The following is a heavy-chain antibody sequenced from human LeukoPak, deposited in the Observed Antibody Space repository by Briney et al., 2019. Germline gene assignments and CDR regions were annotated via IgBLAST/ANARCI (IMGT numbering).Heavy chain of an antibody. CDR1: DYTFTSYG. CDR3: ARVPEYSSSPFMDV. Sequence: GASVKVSCKASDYTFTSYGITWVRQAPGQGLEWMGWISAYTANRNYAQKFQGRVTMTTDTATSTAYMELRNLGSDDTATYYCARVPEYSSSPFMDVWGRGTTVTVSS. D-gene: IGHD3-22*01. CDR2: ISAYTANR. V-gene: IGHV1-18*04. J-gene: IGHJ6*04.